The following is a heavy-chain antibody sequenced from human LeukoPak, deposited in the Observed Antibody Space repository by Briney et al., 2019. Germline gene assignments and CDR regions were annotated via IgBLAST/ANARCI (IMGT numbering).Heavy chain of an antibody. V-gene: IGHV3-53*01. CDR3: ARIRWELEAFDI. D-gene: IGHD1-26*01. CDR1: GFTVSSNY. J-gene: IGHJ3*02. Sequence: GGSLRLSCAASGFTVSSNYMSWVRQAPGKGLEWVSVIYSGGSTYYADSVKGRFTISRDNSKNTLYLQMNSLRAEDTAVYYCARIRWELEAFDIWGQGTMVTVSS. CDR2: IYSGGST.